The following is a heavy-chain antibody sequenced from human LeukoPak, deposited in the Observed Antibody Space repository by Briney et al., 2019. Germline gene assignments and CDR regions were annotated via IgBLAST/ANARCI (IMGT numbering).Heavy chain of an antibody. D-gene: IGHD6-13*01. Sequence: PGGSLRLSCAASGFTFSNYAMSWVRQAPGKGLEWVSAISGSGGSTYYADSVKGRFTISRDNSQNTLYLEMNSLRAEDTAVYYCAKDWSAGSPDYFDHWGQGTLVTVSS. CDR1: GFTFSNYA. CDR2: ISGSGGST. CDR3: AKDWSAGSPDYFDH. V-gene: IGHV3-23*01. J-gene: IGHJ4*02.